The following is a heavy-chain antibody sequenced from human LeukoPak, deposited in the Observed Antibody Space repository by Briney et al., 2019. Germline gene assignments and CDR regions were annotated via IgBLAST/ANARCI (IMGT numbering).Heavy chain of an antibody. CDR2: FYHGGST. D-gene: IGHD3-10*01. CDR3: ARRPTMVRRRNWFAP. V-gene: IGHV4-38-2*02. Sequence: SETLSLTCTVSSYSISSGYCLGWIRQPPGKGLEWIGTFYHGGSTYYNPSLKSRATISVDTSKNQFSLKLSSVTAADTAVYYCARRPTMVRRRNWFAPWGQGTLVTVSS. J-gene: IGHJ5*02. CDR1: SYSISSGYC.